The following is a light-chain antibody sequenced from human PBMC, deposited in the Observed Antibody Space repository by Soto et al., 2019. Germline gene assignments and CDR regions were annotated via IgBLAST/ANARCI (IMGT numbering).Light chain of an antibody. CDR3: QQYNDWPRT. CDR2: GAS. CDR1: QTITSN. V-gene: IGKV3-15*01. Sequence: EVVMTQSPATLSVSPVNRVTLSCRANQTITSNLAWYQPKPGQAPRLLIYGASTRATGIPVRFSGSGSGTEFTLTISSLQSEDFALYYCQQYNDWPRTCGQGTKVDI. J-gene: IGKJ1*01.